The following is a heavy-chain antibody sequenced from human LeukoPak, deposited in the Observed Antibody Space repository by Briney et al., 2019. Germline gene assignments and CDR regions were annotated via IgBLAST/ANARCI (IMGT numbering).Heavy chain of an antibody. Sequence: PSETLSLTCTVSGGSISSYYWSWIRQPPGKGLELIGYIYYSGTTNYNPSLKSRVTISVDTSKNQFSLKLSSVTAADTAVYYCARAGGYCSGGSCYYYYMDVWGKGTTVTISS. J-gene: IGHJ6*03. D-gene: IGHD2-15*01. CDR1: GGSISSYY. CDR3: ARAGGYCSGGSCYYYYMDV. V-gene: IGHV4-59*01. CDR2: IYYSGTT.